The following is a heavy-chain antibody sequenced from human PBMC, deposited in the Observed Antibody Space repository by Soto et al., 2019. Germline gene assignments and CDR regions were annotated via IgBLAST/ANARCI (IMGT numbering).Heavy chain of an antibody. CDR2: IKQDGSEK. CDR3: ARDLRYYYDSSGYFDAFDI. J-gene: IGHJ3*02. D-gene: IGHD3-22*01. Sequence: GGSLRLSCAASGFTFSSYWMSWVRQAPGKGLEWVANIKQDGSEKYYVDSVKGRFTISRDNAKNSLYLQMNSLRAEDTAVYYCARDLRYYYDSSGYFDAFDIWGQGTMVTVSS. CDR1: GFTFSSYW. V-gene: IGHV3-7*01.